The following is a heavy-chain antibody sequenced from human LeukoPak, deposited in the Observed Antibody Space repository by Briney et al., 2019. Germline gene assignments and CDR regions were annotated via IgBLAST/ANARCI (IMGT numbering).Heavy chain of an antibody. CDR3: AKRYTLEDDYGDYGFDY. CDR1: GFTFSSYA. V-gene: IGHV3-23*01. CDR2: ISGSGGST. Sequence: GGSLRLSCAASGFTFSSYAMSWVRQAPGKGLEWVSAISGSGGSTYYADSVKGRFTISRDNSKNTLYLQMNSLRAEDTAVYYCAKRYTLEDDYGDYGFDYWGQGTLVTVSS. J-gene: IGHJ4*02. D-gene: IGHD4-17*01.